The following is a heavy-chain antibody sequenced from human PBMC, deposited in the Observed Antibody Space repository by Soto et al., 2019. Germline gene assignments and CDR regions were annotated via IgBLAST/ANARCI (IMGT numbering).Heavy chain of an antibody. V-gene: IGHV4-39*07. D-gene: IGHD6-13*01. CDR2: IHYTGSS. Sequence: SETLSLTCTVSGGSISSSSYYWGWIRQPPGKGLEWIGSIHYTGSSRSNPSLKSRVTMSADTSKNQFSLKLTSVTTADTAVYFCARDGGDLGSSWDAKWFDPWGQGTLVTVSS. CDR1: GGSISSSSYY. CDR3: ARDGGDLGSSWDAKWFDP. J-gene: IGHJ5*02.